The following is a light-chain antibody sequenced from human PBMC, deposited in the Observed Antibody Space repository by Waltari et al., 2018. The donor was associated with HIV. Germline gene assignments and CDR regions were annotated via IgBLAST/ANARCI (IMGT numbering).Light chain of an antibody. Sequence: EIVLTQSPGTLSLSPGERATLSCRASESVSSGYLVWYQQKPGRAPRLLSYAASSRATGVPGRFSGSGSGTDFTLTISRLEPEDFAVYYCQQYGTSPYTFGQGTKLEIK. CDR2: AAS. J-gene: IGKJ2*01. V-gene: IGKV3-20*01. CDR3: QQYGTSPYT. CDR1: ESVSSGY.